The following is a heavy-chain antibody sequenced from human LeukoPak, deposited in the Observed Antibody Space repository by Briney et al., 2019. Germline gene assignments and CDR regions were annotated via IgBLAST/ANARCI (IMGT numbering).Heavy chain of an antibody. Sequence: PSETLSLTCTVSGGSISSYYWSWIRQPPGKGLEWIGYIYYSGSTNYNPSLKSRVTISVDTSKNQFSLKLSSVTAADTAAYYCARGSLDGYNEFDYWGQGTLVTVSS. CDR1: GGSISSYY. J-gene: IGHJ4*02. CDR2: IYYSGST. D-gene: IGHD5-24*01. V-gene: IGHV4-59*01. CDR3: ARGSLDGYNEFDY.